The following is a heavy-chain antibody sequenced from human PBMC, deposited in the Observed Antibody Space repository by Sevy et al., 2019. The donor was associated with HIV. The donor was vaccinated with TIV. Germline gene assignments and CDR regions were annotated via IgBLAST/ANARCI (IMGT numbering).Heavy chain of an antibody. J-gene: IGHJ6*02. Sequence: GGSLRLSCAASGFTFDDYAMHWVRQAPGKGLEWVSLISWDGGSTYYADSVKGRFTISRDNSKNSLYLQMNSLRAGDTAWYYCAKDSNCSGGSCYIPYYGMDVWGQGTTVTVSS. CDR3: AKDSNCSGGSCYIPYYGMDV. CDR2: ISWDGGST. V-gene: IGHV3-43D*03. D-gene: IGHD2-15*01. CDR1: GFTFDDYA.